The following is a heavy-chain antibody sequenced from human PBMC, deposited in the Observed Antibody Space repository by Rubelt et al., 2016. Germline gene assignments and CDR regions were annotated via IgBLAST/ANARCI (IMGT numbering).Heavy chain of an antibody. CDR2: INHSGTT. D-gene: IGHD3-10*01. J-gene: IGHJ5*02. V-gene: IGHV4-34*01. Sequence: QVQLQQRGAGLLKPSETLSLTCAVYGGSLSGYYWGWIRQPPGKGLEWIGDINHSGTTNYNPSLKSRVTISLDPSKNQFSLKLGSVTAADTAVFYCAGTYYYASGSYEEGWFNPWGQGTLVTVSS. CDR3: AGTYYYASGSYEEGWFNP. CDR1: GGSLSGYY.